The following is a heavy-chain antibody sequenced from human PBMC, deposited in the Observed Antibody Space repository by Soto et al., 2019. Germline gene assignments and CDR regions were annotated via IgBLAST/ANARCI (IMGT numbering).Heavy chain of an antibody. D-gene: IGHD3-10*01. V-gene: IGHV3-72*01. J-gene: IGHJ4*02. Sequence: EVPLVESGGGLVQPGESLRLSCAASGFTFSDHYMDWVRQAPGKGLEWVGRIRNRGNGYTTEYAASVKGRFTISRDDSKSSLYLQMNSLRIEDTAVYYCARAAYGSGSYYFDYWGQGTLVTVSS. CDR1: GFTFSDHY. CDR2: IRNRGNGYTT. CDR3: ARAAYGSGSYYFDY.